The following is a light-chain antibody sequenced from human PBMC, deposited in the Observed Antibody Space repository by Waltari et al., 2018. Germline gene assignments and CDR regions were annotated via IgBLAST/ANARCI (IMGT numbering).Light chain of an antibody. CDR2: RND. CDR3: ASWDDSLNGRWV. J-gene: IGLJ2*01. CDR1: HSNVGAHG. Sequence: QSVLTQPPSASGTPRPRVTISCSGSHSNVGAHGETWYQHLPGTAPKPLIYRNDRRPSGVPDRFSASKSGTSASLAISGLRPEDEADYYCASWDDSLNGRWVFGGGTKLTVL. V-gene: IGLV1-44*01.